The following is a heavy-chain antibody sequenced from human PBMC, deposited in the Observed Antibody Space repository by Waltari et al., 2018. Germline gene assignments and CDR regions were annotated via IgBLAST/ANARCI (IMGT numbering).Heavy chain of an antibody. V-gene: IGHV4-59*01. CDR2: IYSSVTT. D-gene: IGHD2-15*01. CDR1: GGSPNNYY. Sequence: QVQLQESGPGLAKPSETLSLTCPVSGGSPNNYYWNWIRLPPGPGLEWIWFIYSSVTTNYTPPLKSRVTISIDTSKTQYSLILHSVTAADTAVYYCARVSAAGGTRLFDYWGQGTLVTVSS. J-gene: IGHJ4*02. CDR3: ARVSAAGGTRLFDY.